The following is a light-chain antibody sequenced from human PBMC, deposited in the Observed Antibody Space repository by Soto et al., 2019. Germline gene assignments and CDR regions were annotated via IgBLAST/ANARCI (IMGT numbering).Light chain of an antibody. CDR1: SSDVGSYNL. J-gene: IGLJ2*01. CDR3: CSYAGSSTPVV. Sequence: QSVLTQPASVSGSPGQSITISCTGTSSDVGSYNLVSWYHQHPGKAPKLMIYEGSKRPSGVSNRFSGSKSGNTASLTISGLQAEDEADYYCCSYAGSSTPVVFGGGTKLTV. CDR2: EGS. V-gene: IGLV2-23*01.